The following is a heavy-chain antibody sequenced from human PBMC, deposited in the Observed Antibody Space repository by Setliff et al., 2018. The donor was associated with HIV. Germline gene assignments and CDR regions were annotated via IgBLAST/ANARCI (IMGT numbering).Heavy chain of an antibody. V-gene: IGHV1-2*02. Sequence: KVSCKASGYSFTGYYMHWVRQAPGQGLEWMGWINPNSGGTQYAQKFQGRVTMTRDTSISTGSMELSRLRSDDTAVYYCARDIGGYWDYHYYMDVWGKGTTVTVSS. CDR3: ARDIGGYWDYHYYMDV. J-gene: IGHJ6*03. D-gene: IGHD3-22*01. CDR2: INPNSGGT. CDR1: GYSFTGYY.